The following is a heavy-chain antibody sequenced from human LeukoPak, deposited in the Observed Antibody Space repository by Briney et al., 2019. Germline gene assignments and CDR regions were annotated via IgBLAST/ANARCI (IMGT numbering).Heavy chain of an antibody. Sequence: ASVKVSCKASGYTFTGYYMHWVRQAPGQGLEWMGWINPNSGGTNYAQKFQGRVTMTRDTSVSTAYMELSRLRSDDTAVYYCARDGDSSGYYFNAFDIWGQGTMVTVSS. CDR3: ARDGDSSGYYFNAFDI. CDR1: GYTFTGYY. D-gene: IGHD3-22*01. V-gene: IGHV1-2*02. CDR2: INPNSGGT. J-gene: IGHJ3*02.